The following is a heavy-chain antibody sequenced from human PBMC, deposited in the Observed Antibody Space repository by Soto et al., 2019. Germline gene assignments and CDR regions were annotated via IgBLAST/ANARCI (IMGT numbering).Heavy chain of an antibody. V-gene: IGHV3-74*01. CDR1: GFTFSSFW. CDR3: ARGGAWTPEGLGY. J-gene: IGHJ4*02. Sequence: EVQLVESGGGLVQPGGSLRLSCAVSGFTFSSFWMHWVRQAPGEGLVWVSRINTDGSSTSYADSVKGRFTISRDNAKNTLYLQMNSLRNEDTAVYYCARGGAWTPEGLGYWGQGTLVTVSS. CDR2: INTDGSST. D-gene: IGHD2-15*01.